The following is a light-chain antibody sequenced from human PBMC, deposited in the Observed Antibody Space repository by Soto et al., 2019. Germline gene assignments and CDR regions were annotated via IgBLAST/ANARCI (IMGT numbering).Light chain of an antibody. Sequence: DIQMTQSPSSLSASVGDRFTITCLASQSIVNYLNWYQQTPGKAPKLLISAASSLQTGVPSRFSGSGSVTDFTLTISSLQPEDSATYYCQQSFSTPQTFAQGTKVDIK. CDR1: QSIVNY. V-gene: IGKV1-39*01. CDR3: QQSFSTPQT. J-gene: IGKJ1*01. CDR2: AAS.